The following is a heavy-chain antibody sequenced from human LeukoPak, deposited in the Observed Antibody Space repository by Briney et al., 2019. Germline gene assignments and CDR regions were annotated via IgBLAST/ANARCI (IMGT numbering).Heavy chain of an antibody. D-gene: IGHD2-2*01. Sequence: GALDPPFQSLGFPFSNSNLTWIRQAPGKGVGCVSYISSSGSTIDYADSVKGRFTISRDNAKNSLYLQMNSLRAEDTAVYYCARSIPAGNRRWGQGTLVTVSS. CDR2: ISSSGSTI. V-gene: IGHV3-11*01. CDR1: GFPFSNSN. J-gene: IGHJ4*02. CDR3: ARSIPAGNRR.